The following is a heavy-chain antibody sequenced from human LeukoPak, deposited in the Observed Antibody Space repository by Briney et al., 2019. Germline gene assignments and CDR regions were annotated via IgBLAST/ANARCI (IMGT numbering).Heavy chain of an antibody. CDR1: GYTFTSYA. CDR2: INAGNGNT. J-gene: IGHJ4*02. CDR3: ARGMLRLGYCSSTSCFPFDY. D-gene: IGHD2-2*01. Sequence: ASVKVSCKASGYTFTSYAMHWVRQAPGQRLEWMGWINAGNGNTKYSQKFQGRVTITRDTSASTAYMELGSLRSEDTAVYYRARGMLRLGYCSSTSCFPFDYWGQGTLVTVSS. V-gene: IGHV1-3*01.